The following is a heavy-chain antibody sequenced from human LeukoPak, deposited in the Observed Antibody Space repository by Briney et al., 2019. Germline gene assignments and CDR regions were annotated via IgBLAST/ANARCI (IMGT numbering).Heavy chain of an antibody. Sequence: GGSLRLSCAASGFTFDDYGMSWVRHAPGKGLEWVSGINWNGGSTGYADSVKGRFTISRDNAKNSLYLQMNRLRAEDTALYHCARDKQLGRTFDIWGQGTMVTVSS. CDR2: INWNGGST. D-gene: IGHD6-6*01. V-gene: IGHV3-20*01. CDR1: GFTFDDYG. J-gene: IGHJ3*02. CDR3: ARDKQLGRTFDI.